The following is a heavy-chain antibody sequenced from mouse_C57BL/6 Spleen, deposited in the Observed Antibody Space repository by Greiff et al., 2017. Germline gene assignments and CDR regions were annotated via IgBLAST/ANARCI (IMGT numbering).Heavy chain of an antibody. CDR1: GYTFTSYW. CDR2: IYPGSGSP. CDR3: ARGSSYKGDYFDY. J-gene: IGHJ2*01. V-gene: IGHV1-55*01. D-gene: IGHD1-1*01. Sequence: VQLQQPGAELVKPGASVKMSCKASGYTFTSYWITWVKQRPGQGLEWIGDIYPGSGSPNYNEKFKSKATLTVDTSSSTAYMQLSSLTSEDSAVYYCARGSSYKGDYFDYWGQGTTLTVSS.